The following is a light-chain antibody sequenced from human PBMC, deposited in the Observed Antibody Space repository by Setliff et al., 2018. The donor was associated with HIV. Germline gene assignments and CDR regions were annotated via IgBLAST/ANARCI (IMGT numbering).Light chain of an antibody. CDR3: SSYTKTACGYV. V-gene: IGLV2-14*01. CDR2: DVK. Sequence: QSVLTQPASVSGSPGQSITLSCTGTTSDVGGYNYVSWYQQHPDKAPKLLIYDVKNRPSGVSDRFSGSKSGNTASLTISGLQTEAEADYYCSSYTKTACGYVFGSGTKVTVL. J-gene: IGLJ1*01. CDR1: TSDVGGYNY.